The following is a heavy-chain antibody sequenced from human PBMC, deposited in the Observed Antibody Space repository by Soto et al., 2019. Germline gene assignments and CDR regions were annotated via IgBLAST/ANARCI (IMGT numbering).Heavy chain of an antibody. J-gene: IGHJ5*02. CDR3: AASPFSHYDYVWGSYRFPAVNWFDP. V-gene: IGHV1-58*01. CDR2: IVVGSGNT. CDR1: GFTFTSSA. Sequence: SVKVSCKASGFTFTSSAVQWVRQARGQRLEWIGWIVVGSGNTNYAQKFQERVTITRDMSTSTAYMELSSLRSEDTAVYYCAASPFSHYDYVWGSYRFPAVNWFDPWGQGTLVTV. D-gene: IGHD3-16*02.